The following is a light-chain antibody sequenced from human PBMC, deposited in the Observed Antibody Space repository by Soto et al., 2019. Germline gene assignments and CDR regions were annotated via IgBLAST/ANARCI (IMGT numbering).Light chain of an antibody. CDR3: QQYGSSPIFT. V-gene: IGKV3-20*01. Sequence: EIVLTQSPGTLSLSPGERATLSCRASQSVSSSYLAWYQQKPGQAPRLLIYGASGRATGIPDRFSGSGSGTYFTLTISRLEPEDFAVYYWQQYGSSPIFTFGPGTKVDIK. J-gene: IGKJ3*01. CDR1: QSVSSSY. CDR2: GAS.